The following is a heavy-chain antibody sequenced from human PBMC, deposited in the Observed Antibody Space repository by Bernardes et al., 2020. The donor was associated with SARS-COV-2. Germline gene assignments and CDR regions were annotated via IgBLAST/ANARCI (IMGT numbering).Heavy chain of an antibody. D-gene: IGHD3-10*01. CDR1: GGSFSGYY. V-gene: IGHV4-34*01. J-gene: IGHJ5*02. CDR3: ARGFGELLKVFDP. CDR2: INHSGST. Sequence: SETLSLTCAVYGGSFSGYYWSWIRQPPGKGLEWIGEINHSGSTNYNPSLKSRVTISVDTSKNQFSLKLSSVTAADTAVYYCARGFGELLKVFDPWGQGTLVTVSS.